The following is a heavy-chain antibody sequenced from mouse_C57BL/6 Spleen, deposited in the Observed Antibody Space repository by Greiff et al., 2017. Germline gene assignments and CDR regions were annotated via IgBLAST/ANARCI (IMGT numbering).Heavy chain of an antibody. D-gene: IGHD1-1*01. CDR2: FYPGDGDT. Sequence: VQLQQPGAELVKPGASVKISCKASGYAFSSYWMNWVKQRPGKGLEWIGQFYPGDGDTNYNGKFKGKATLTVDKSSSTAYMQLSSLTSEDSAVYFCARLGDYYAMDYWGQGTTLTVSS. V-gene: IGHV1-80*01. CDR3: ARLGDYYAMDY. J-gene: IGHJ2*01. CDR1: GYAFSSYW.